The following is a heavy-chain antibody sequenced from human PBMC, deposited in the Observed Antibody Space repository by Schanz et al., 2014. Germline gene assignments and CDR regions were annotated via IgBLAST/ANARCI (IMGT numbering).Heavy chain of an antibody. CDR3: ELITLDRGVRNDY. CDR1: GGSSSDCY. V-gene: IGHV4-34*01. Sequence: QVQLQQWGAGLLKASETLSLTCAVYGGSSSDCYWSWIRQPPGKGLEWIGEINHSGGTNYNPSLKSRVTMSIATSKNQFSLILTSVTAADTAVYYCELITLDRGVRNDYWGQGTLVSVSS. CDR2: INHSGGT. J-gene: IGHJ4*02. D-gene: IGHD3-10*01.